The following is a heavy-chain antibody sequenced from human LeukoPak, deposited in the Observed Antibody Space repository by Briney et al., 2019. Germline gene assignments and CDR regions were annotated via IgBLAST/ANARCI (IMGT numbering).Heavy chain of an antibody. CDR2: ISSDGNNK. CDR3: AKAAYCTSTSCHFSGYAQRPLDS. V-gene: IGHV3-30*18. Sequence: PGGSLRLSCVASGFTFNTYGIHWVRQAPGKGLEWVAGISSDGNNKDYSDSVKSRFTISRDNSKNTLYLQMNSLRAEDTAVYYCAKAAYCTSTSCHFSGYAQRPLDSWGQGTLVTVSS. J-gene: IGHJ4*02. CDR1: GFTFNTYG. D-gene: IGHD2-2*01.